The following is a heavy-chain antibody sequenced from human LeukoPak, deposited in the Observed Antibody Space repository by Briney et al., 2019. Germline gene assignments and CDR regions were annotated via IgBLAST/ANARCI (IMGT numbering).Heavy chain of an antibody. CDR1: GGSISSGSYY. CDR3: AGAFRVVVIEDAFDI. V-gene: IGHV4-61*02. Sequence: SQTLSLTCTVSGGSISSGSYYWSWIRQPAGKGLEWIGRIYTSGSTNYNPSLKSRATISVDTSKNQFSLKLSSVTAADTAVYYCAGAFRVVVIEDAFDIWGQGTMVTVSS. CDR2: IYTSGST. D-gene: IGHD3-22*01. J-gene: IGHJ3*02.